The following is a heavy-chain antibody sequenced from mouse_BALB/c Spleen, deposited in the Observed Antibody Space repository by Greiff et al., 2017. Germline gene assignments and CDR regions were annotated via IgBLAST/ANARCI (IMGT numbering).Heavy chain of an antibody. Sequence: EVKLMESGGGLVKPGGSLKLSCAASGFTFSDYYMYWVRQTPEKRLEWVATISDGGSYTYYPDSVKGRFTISRDNAKNNLYLKMSSLKSEDTAMYYCARGWLPDAMDYWGQGTSVTVSA. V-gene: IGHV5-4*02. J-gene: IGHJ4*01. D-gene: IGHD2-3*01. CDR3: ARGWLPDAMDY. CDR2: ISDGGSYT. CDR1: GFTFSDYY.